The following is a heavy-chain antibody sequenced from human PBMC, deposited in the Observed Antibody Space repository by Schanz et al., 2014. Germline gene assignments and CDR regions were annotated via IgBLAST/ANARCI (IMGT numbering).Heavy chain of an antibody. D-gene: IGHD4-17*01. J-gene: IGHJ6*01. V-gene: IGHV3-74*01. CDR1: GFTFSSHW. CDR2: INSVGSNT. CDR3: ARKMKLGVYGG. Sequence: EVQLVQSGGGLVQPGGSLRLSCAASGFTFSSHWMHWVRQDPGKGLVWVARINSVGSNTDYADSVTGRFTISRDNAKNTLYMRRNALRAEDTAVYYCARKMKLGVYGGRG.